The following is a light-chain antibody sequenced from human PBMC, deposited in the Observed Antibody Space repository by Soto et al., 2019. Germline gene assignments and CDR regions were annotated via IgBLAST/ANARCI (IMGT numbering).Light chain of an antibody. CDR1: QSISIW. V-gene: IGKV1-5*03. Sequence: DIPMTQSPSTLSASVGARVTITCRASQSISIWLAWYQQKPGKAPKLLIHKASSLESGVPTRFSGSGSGTEFTLTISSLQPDDFATYYCQQYNSDQWTFGQGTKVEIQ. CDR2: KAS. CDR3: QQYNSDQWT. J-gene: IGKJ1*01.